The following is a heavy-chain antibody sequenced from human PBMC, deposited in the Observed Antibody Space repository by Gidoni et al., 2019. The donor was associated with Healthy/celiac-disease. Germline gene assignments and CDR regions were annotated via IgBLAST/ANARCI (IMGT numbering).Heavy chain of an antibody. J-gene: IGHJ6*02. CDR3: TTACSGRLVAPAYGMDV. CDR2: IKSKTDGGTT. Sequence: EVQLVVSGGVLVKPGGSLRLSCAAPGFTFLNAWIRWVRQAPGKGLEWVGRIKSKTDGGTTDYAAPVKGRFTISRDDSKNTLYLQMNSLKTEDTAVYYCTTACSGRLVAPAYGMDVWGQGTTVTVSS. D-gene: IGHD5-12*01. V-gene: IGHV3-15*01. CDR1: GFTFLNAW.